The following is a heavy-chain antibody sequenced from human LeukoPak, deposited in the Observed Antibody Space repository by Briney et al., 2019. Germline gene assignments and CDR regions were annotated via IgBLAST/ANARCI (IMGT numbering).Heavy chain of an antibody. CDR3: AKKDSSVGALDY. J-gene: IGHJ4*02. Sequence: GGSLRLSCAASGFTFSSYAMSWVRQAPGKGLEWVSAISGSGGSTYYADSVKGRFTISGDNSKNTLYLQMNSLRAEDTAVYYCAKKDSSVGALDYWGQGTLVTVSS. CDR2: ISGSGGST. D-gene: IGHD3-22*01. CDR1: GFTFSSYA. V-gene: IGHV3-23*01.